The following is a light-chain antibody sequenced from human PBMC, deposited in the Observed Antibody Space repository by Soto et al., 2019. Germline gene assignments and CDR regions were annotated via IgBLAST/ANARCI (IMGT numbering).Light chain of an antibody. CDR3: QQYGTSPWT. V-gene: IGKV3-20*01. CDR2: GTS. CDR1: QSVSNSY. Sequence: EIVLTQSPGTLSLSPGERATLSCRASQSVSNSYLAWYQQKPGQAPRLLIYGTSSRATGIPDSFSGSGSGTDFTLTISRLEPEDFGLYYCQQYGTSPWTFGQGTKVEIK. J-gene: IGKJ1*01.